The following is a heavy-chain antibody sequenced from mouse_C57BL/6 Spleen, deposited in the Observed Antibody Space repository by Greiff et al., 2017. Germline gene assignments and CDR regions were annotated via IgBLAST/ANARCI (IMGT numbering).Heavy chain of an antibody. CDR2: IYPGSGNT. D-gene: IGHD1-1*01. CDR3: ARDYYGSQAWFAY. J-gene: IGHJ3*01. CDR1: GYTFTDYY. V-gene: IGHV1-76*01. Sequence: QVQLQQSGAELVRPGASVKLSCKASGYTFTDYYINWVKQRPGQGLEWIARIYPGSGNTYYNEKFKGKATLTAEKSSSTAYMQLSSLTSEDSAVYFCARDYYGSQAWFAYWGQGTLVTVSA.